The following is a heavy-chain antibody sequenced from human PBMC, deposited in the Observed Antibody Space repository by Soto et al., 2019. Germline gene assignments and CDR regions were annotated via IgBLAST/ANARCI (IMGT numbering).Heavy chain of an antibody. D-gene: IGHD2-8*01. CDR1: GYSFTSYW. J-gene: IGHJ4*02. CDR3: ARSPDCTNGVCHSVNFDY. Sequence: GESLKISCKGSGYSFTSYWIGWVRQMPGKGLEWMGIIYPGDSDTRYSPSFQGQVTISADKSISTAYLQWSSLKASDTAMYYCARSPDCTNGVCHSVNFDYWGQGTLVTVSS. V-gene: IGHV5-51*01. CDR2: IYPGDSDT.